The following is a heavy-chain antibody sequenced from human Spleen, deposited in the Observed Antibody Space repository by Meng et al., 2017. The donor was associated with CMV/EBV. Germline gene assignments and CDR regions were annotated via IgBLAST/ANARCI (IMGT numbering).Heavy chain of an antibody. J-gene: IGHJ4*02. V-gene: IGHV4-31*02. D-gene: IGHD6-6*01. CDR3: ASGFSSSFGGYFDY. Sequence: PVCSISRGGYYWTRIRQHPGKGLEWIGYIYYTGTTYYNPSLKSRVTISVDTSKNQFSLKLSSVTAADTAVYYCASGFSSSFGGYFDYWGQGTLVTVSS. CDR2: IYYTGTT. CDR1: VCSISRGGYY.